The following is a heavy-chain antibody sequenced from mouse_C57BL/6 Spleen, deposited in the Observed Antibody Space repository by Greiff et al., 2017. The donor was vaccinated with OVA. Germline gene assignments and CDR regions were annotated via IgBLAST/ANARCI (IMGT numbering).Heavy chain of an antibody. V-gene: IGHV5-6*01. CDR3: ARPDSSGSFAY. CDR2: ISSGGSYT. J-gene: IGHJ3*01. CDR1: GFTFSSYG. D-gene: IGHD3-2*02. Sequence: EVQGVESGGDLVKPGGSLKLSCAASGFTFSSYGMSWVRQTPDKRLEWVATISSGGSYTYYPDSVKGRFTISRDNAKNTLYLQMSSLKSEDTAMYYRARPDSSGSFAYWGQGTLVTVSA.